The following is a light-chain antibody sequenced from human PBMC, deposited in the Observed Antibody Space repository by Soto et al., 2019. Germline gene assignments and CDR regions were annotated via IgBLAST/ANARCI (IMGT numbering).Light chain of an antibody. CDR1: QSVSSSY. J-gene: IGKJ3*01. CDR2: GAS. Sequence: EIVLTQSPGTLSLSPGERATLSCRASQSVSSSYLAWYQQKPGQAPRLLIYGASSRATGIPDRFSGSGSGTDFTLTISRLEPEDVAVYSCQPYASSLFTFGPGTKVDIK. V-gene: IGKV3-20*01. CDR3: QPYASSLFT.